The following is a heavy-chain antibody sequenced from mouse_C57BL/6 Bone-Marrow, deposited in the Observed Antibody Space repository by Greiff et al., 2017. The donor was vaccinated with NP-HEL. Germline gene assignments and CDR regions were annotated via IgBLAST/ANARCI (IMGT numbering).Heavy chain of an antibody. CDR3: ARAHDGYYVHWYFDV. J-gene: IGHJ1*03. CDR1: GFTFTDYY. D-gene: IGHD2-3*01. V-gene: IGHV1-36*01. CDR2: VYPYNGGT. Sequence: EVKLQQSGPVLVKPGPSVKISCKASGFTFTDYYMHWVKQSHGKSLEWIGLVYPYNGGTSYNQKFKGKAPLTVDTSSSTAYMELNSLTSEDAAVYYCARAHDGYYVHWYFDVWGTGTTVTVSS.